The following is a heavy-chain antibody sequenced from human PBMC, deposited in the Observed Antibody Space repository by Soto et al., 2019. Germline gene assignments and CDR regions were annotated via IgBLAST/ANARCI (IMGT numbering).Heavy chain of an antibody. D-gene: IGHD3-10*01. V-gene: IGHV1-69*01. CDR1: GGTFSSYA. J-gene: IGHJ6*02. CDR3: ARERITMVRGAIPYYYYGMDV. Sequence: QVQLVQSGAEVKKPGSSVKVSCTASGGTFSSYAISWVRQAPGQGLEWMGGIIPIFGTANYAQKFQGRVTITADESTSTAYMELSSLRSEDTAVYYCARERITMVRGAIPYYYYGMDVWGQGTTVTVSS. CDR2: IIPIFGTA.